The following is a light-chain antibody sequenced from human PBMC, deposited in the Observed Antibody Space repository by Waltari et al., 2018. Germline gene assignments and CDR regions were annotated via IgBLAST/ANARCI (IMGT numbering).Light chain of an antibody. CDR2: KAS. Sequence: DIQMTQSPSSLSASVGDRVTITCRASQTINNWLACYQQKPGKAPKLLIYKASTLESGVPSRFSGSGSGTEFTLTISSLQPGDFATYYCQQFSSFPWTFGHGTKVEIK. J-gene: IGKJ1*01. CDR3: QQFSSFPWT. V-gene: IGKV1-5*03. CDR1: QTINNW.